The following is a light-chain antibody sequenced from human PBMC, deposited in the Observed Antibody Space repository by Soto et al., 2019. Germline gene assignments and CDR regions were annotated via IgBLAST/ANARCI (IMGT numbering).Light chain of an antibody. Sequence: DIQMTQSPSSLSASVGDRVTITCRASQSNSSYLNWYQQKPGKAPKLLIYAASSLQSGVPSRFSGSGSGTDFTLTISSLQPEDFATYYCQQNYSTPLTFGGGTKVDIK. CDR1: QSNSSY. J-gene: IGKJ4*01. V-gene: IGKV1-39*01. CDR2: AAS. CDR3: QQNYSTPLT.